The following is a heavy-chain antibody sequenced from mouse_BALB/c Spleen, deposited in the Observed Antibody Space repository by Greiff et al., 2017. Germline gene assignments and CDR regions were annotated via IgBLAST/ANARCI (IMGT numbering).Heavy chain of an antibody. J-gene: IGHJ3*01. D-gene: IGHD2-4*01. CDR1: GFTFSSYA. CDR3: ARPGDYDVGFAY. CDR2: ISSGGSYT. V-gene: IGHV5-9-1*01. Sequence: EVMLVESGGGLVQPGGSLKLSCAASGFTFSSYAMSWVRQTPEKRLEWVATISSGGSYTYYPDSVKGRFTISRDNAKNTLYLQMSSLRSEDTAMYYCARPGDYDVGFAYWGQGTLVTVSA.